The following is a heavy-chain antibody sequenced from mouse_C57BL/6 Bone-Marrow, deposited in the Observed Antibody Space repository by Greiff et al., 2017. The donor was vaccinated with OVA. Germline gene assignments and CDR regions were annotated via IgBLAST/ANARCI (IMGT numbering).Heavy chain of an antibody. V-gene: IGHV14-4*01. CDR2: IDPENGDT. CDR1: GFNIKDDY. J-gene: IGHJ3*01. D-gene: IGHD4-1*02. Sequence: VQLQQSGAELVRPGASVKLSCTASGFNIKDDYMHWVKQRPEQGLEWIGWIDPENGDTEYASKFQGKATIPADTSSNTAYLQLSSLTSEDTAVYYWTQLGAWVAYWGQGTLVTVSA. CDR3: TQLGAWVAY.